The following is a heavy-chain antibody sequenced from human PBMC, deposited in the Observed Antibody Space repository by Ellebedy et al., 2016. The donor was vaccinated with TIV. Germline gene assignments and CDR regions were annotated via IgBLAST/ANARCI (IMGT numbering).Heavy chain of an antibody. Sequence: PGGSLRLSCTGSGYDFTNYWIGWVRQMPGKGLEWMSIIYPSNSDTRYSPSFVGQVTISADKSISTAYLQWDSLVASDTALYYCAREEETGSSWFPDWGRGTLVTVSS. CDR2: IYPSNSDT. CDR3: AREEETGSSWFPD. J-gene: IGHJ4*02. CDR1: GYDFTNYW. D-gene: IGHD6-13*01. V-gene: IGHV5-51*01.